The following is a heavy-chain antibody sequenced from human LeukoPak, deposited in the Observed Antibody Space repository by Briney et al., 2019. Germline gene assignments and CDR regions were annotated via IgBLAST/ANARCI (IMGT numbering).Heavy chain of an antibody. CDR2: IYTSGST. Sequence: SETLSLTCTVSGGSISSYYWSWIRQPAGKGLEWIGRIYTSGSTNYNPSLKSRVTMSVDTSKNKFSLKLSSVTAADTAVYYCARDSGTTGEVKFDPWGQGTLVTVSS. D-gene: IGHD3-10*01. V-gene: IGHV4-4*07. CDR1: GGSISSYY. J-gene: IGHJ5*02. CDR3: ARDSGTTGEVKFDP.